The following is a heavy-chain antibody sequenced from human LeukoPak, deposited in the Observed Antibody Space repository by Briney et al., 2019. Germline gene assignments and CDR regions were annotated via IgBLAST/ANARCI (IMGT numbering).Heavy chain of an antibody. CDR2: IYYSGST. CDR3: ARQQRTRYCSSTSCWGWFDP. J-gene: IGHJ5*02. D-gene: IGHD2-2*01. Sequence: PSETLSLTCTVSGVSISSYYWSWIRQPPGKGLEWIGSIYYSGSTYYNPSLKSRVTISVDTSKNQFSLKLSSVTAADTAVYYCARQQRTRYCSSTSCWGWFDPWGQGTLVTVSS. V-gene: IGHV4-59*05. CDR1: GVSISSYY.